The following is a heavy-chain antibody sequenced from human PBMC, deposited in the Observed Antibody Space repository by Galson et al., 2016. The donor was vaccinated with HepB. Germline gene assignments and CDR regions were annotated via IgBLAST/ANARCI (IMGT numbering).Heavy chain of an antibody. CDR1: GFTFSNSD. CDR2: ITSSSTYI. J-gene: IGHJ4*02. V-gene: IGHV3-21*04. CDR3: VRPLPPDY. Sequence: SLRLSCAASGFTFSNSDMNWVRQAPGKGLEWVSAITSSSTYIYYADSVKGRFTISRDNAKKSLYLHMNSLRAEDTALYYCVRPLPPDYWGQGTLVTVSS.